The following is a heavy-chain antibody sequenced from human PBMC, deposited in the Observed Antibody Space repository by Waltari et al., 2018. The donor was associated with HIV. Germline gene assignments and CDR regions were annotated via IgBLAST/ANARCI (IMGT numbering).Heavy chain of an antibody. V-gene: IGHV3-49*03. Sequence: EVSLEESGGGVVPPGRSLRLTCVTSGFNFEQYALSWFRQAPGKAPGWEGFIRSLSYGGTSDYVESAKGRFIISRDDSQRVVYLDVTSLKTEDTGVYYRVRDSLPKCAAGSCDRKWGRGT. D-gene: IGHD6-13*01. CDR2: IRSLSYGGTS. CDR1: GFNFEQYA. CDR3: VRDSLPKCAAGSCDRK. J-gene: IGHJ1*01.